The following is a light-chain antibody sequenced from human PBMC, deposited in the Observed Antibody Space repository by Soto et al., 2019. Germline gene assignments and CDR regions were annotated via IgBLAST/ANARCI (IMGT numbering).Light chain of an antibody. CDR1: HSVSSSY. CDR3: QQYGSSPPWT. Sequence: EIVLTQSPGTLSLSPGERATLSCRASHSVSSSYLAWYQQKPGQAPRLLIYGASSRATGIPDRFSGSGSGTDFTLTISRVEPEEFAVYYCQQYGSSPPWTLGQGTKVEIK. CDR2: GAS. J-gene: IGKJ1*01. V-gene: IGKV3-20*01.